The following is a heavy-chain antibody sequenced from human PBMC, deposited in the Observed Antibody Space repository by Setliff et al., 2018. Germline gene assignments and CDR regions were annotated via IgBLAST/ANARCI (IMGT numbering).Heavy chain of an antibody. Sequence: HPGGSLRLSCSASGFTLSTYWMNWVRQAPGKGLEWVAHIKQDGSEEYYVDSVKGRFTISRDNAKNSLYLQMNSLRAEDTAVYYCARGWWNYINFWGQGIAAPYSYYYLDVWAKGTTVTVSS. V-gene: IGHV3-7*03. CDR2: IKQDGSEE. J-gene: IGHJ6*03. CDR1: GFTLSTYW. CDR3: ARGWWNYINFWGQGIAAPYSYYYLDV. D-gene: IGHD6-13*01.